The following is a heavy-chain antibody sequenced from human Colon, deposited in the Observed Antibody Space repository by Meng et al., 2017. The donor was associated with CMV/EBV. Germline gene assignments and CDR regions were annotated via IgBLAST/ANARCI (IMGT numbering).Heavy chain of an antibody. CDR3: LTRPRDSDFHF. J-gene: IGHJ4*02. D-gene: IGHD4-11*01. V-gene: IGHV3-15*01. Sequence: GESLKISCAASGFTFSNAWMSWVRQAPGKGLEWVGRIKTKDEGDTTTYAEPVKGRFIMSRDDSQNTLYLQMNSLTSEDTGVYYCLTRPRDSDFHFWGQGTLVTVSS. CDR2: IKTKDEGDTT. CDR1: GFTFSNAW.